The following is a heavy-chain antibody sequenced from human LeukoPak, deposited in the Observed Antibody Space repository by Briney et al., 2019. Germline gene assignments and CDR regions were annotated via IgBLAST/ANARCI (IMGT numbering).Heavy chain of an antibody. Sequence: ASVKASCKASGYTFTGYYMHWVRQAPGQGLEWMGWMNPNSGNTGYAQKFQGRVTMTRNTSISTAYMELSSLRSEDTAVYYCASPYYYGSGSYYNWNDAFDIWGQGTMVTVSS. J-gene: IGHJ3*02. D-gene: IGHD3-10*01. CDR1: GYTFTGYY. CDR2: MNPNSGNT. V-gene: IGHV1-8*02. CDR3: ASPYYYGSGSYYNWNDAFDI.